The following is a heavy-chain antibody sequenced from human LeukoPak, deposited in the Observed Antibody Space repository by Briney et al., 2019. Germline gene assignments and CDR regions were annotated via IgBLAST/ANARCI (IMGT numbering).Heavy chain of an antibody. V-gene: IGHV3-48*01. CDR3: ARDGINYGELDY. D-gene: IGHD3-10*01. J-gene: IGHJ4*02. Sequence: GGSLRLSCAASGFTFSIYTMNWVRQAPGKGLDWVSYISGTGTTRYYADSVKGRFTISRDNAKNSLYLQMNSLRAEDTALYYCARDGINYGELDYWGQGTPVSVSS. CDR1: GFTFSIYT. CDR2: ISGTGTTR.